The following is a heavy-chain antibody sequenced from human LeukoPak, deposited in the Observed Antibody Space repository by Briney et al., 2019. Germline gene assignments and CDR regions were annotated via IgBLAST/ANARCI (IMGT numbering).Heavy chain of an antibody. J-gene: IGHJ6*02. CDR1: GFTFSSYA. V-gene: IGHV3-30-3*01. D-gene: IGHD5-24*01. CDR2: ISYDGSNK. CDR3: ARGHVATILFHGMDV. Sequence: GGSLRLSCAASGFTFSSYAMHWVRQAPGKGLEWVAVISYDGSNKYYADSVKGRFTISRDNSKNTLYLQMNSLRAEDTAVYYCARGHVATILFHGMDVWGQGTTVTVSS.